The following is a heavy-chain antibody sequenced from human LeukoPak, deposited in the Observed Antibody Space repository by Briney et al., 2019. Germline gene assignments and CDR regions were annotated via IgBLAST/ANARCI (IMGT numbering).Heavy chain of an antibody. V-gene: IGHV3-9*01. CDR3: AKATSSGWDAFDI. J-gene: IGHJ3*02. D-gene: IGHD6-19*01. Sequence: PGGSLRLSCAASGFTFDDYAMPWVRQAPGKGLEWVSGISWNSGSIGYADSVKGRFTNSRDNAKNSLYLQMNSLRAEDTALYYCAKATSSGWDAFDIWGQGTMVTVSS. CDR1: GFTFDDYA. CDR2: ISWNSGSI.